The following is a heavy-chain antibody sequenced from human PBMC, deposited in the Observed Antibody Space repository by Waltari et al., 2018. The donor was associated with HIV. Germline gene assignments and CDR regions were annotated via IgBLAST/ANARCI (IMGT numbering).Heavy chain of an antibody. D-gene: IGHD6-19*01. J-gene: IGHJ6*01. Sequence: QVHLEQWGTGLLRPSETLSLTCAVYGGSFCGYYWSWIRQSPGRGLEWIGEVNHVGRTNYSPSLKGRVTVSVDTSKNQFSLTMRSVTAADTAVYYCARDSAPGLAVDDDDGEFFYYGLDVWGQGTTVTVSS. CDR2: VNHVGRT. V-gene: IGHV4-34*01. CDR1: GGSFCGYY. CDR3: ARDSAPGLAVDDDDGEFFYYGLDV.